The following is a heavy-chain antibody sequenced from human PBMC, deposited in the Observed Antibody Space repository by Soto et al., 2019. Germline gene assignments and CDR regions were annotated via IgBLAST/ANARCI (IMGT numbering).Heavy chain of an antibody. D-gene: IGHD3-10*01. J-gene: IGHJ6*02. CDR2: IYYSGST. CDR1: GGSISSGGYY. CDR3: ARDQIGGSGRLYLAGGRYGMDV. Sequence: SETLSLTCTVSGGSISSGGYYWSWIRQHPGKGLEWIGYIYYSGSTYYNPSLKSRVTISVDTSKNQFSLKLSSVTSADTAVYYCARDQIGGSGRLYLAGGRYGMDVWGQGTTVTVSS. V-gene: IGHV4-31*03.